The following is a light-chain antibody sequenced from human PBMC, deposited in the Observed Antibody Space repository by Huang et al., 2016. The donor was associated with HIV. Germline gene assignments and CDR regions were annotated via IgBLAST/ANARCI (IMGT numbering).Light chain of an antibody. CDR1: QDSSNY. V-gene: IGKV1-33*01. CDR2: DAS. J-gene: IGKJ2*01. CDR3: QQYDNPHT. Sequence: DIQMTQSPSSLSASVGDRVTITCQASQDSSNYLNWYQQKPGKAPKLLIYDASNLETGVPSRFSGSRSGTHFTFTINNLQPEDIATYYCQQYDNPHTFGQGTKLEIK.